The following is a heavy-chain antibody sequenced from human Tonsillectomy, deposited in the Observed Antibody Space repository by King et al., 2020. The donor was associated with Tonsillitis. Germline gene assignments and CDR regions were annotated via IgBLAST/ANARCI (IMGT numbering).Heavy chain of an antibody. Sequence: QLQESGPGLVKPSETLSLTCTVSGGSISSSSYYWGWIRQPPGKGLEWIGNIYYSGSTYFNPSLKSRVTISVDTSKNQFSLKLNSVTAADTAVYYCARWGHYPLAAFDIWGQGTMVTVSS. D-gene: IGHD3-3*01. CDR2: IYYSGST. V-gene: IGHV4-39*01. CDR3: ARWGHYPLAAFDI. J-gene: IGHJ3*02. CDR1: GGSISSSSYY.